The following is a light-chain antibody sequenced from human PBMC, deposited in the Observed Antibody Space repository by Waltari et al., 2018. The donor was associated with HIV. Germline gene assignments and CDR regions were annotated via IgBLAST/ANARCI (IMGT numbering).Light chain of an antibody. CDR1: SGYSVYE. Sequence: QPVLTQPPSASASLGASVTLTCTLSSGYSVYEVEWYQQRPGKGPRFVMRVGTGVIVGSKGECIPYRFSVWVEGLNRFLTIKNVQEEDESDFHCGADHGSGSNFVLVFGGGTKLTVL. V-gene: IGLV9-49*01. CDR3: GADHGSGSNFVLV. CDR2: VGTGVIVG. J-gene: IGLJ2*01.